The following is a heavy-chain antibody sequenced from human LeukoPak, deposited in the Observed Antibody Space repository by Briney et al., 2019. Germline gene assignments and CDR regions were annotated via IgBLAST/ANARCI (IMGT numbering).Heavy chain of an antibody. CDR2: ISYDGSDK. J-gene: IGHJ6*02. CDR3: ARGVNYYYYYGMDV. V-gene: IGHV3-30*04. CDR1: GFTFASYA. Sequence: GGSLRLSCAASGFTFASYAMHWVRQAPGKGLEWVAVISYDGSDKYYADSVKGRFTISRDNSKNTLYLQMNSLRAEDAAVYYCARGVNYYYYYGMDVWGQGTTVTVSS.